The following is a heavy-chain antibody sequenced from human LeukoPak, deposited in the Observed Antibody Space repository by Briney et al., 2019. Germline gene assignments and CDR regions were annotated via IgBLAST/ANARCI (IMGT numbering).Heavy chain of an antibody. V-gene: IGHV1-18*01. CDR1: GYTFTSYG. CDR2: ISAYNGNT. CDR3: ARDLRDYVWGSYRYLVY. Sequence: ASVKVSCKASGYTFTSYGISWVRQAPGQGLEWMGWISAYNGNTNYAQKLQGRVTMTTDTSTSTAYMELRSLRSDDTAVYYCARDLRDYVWGSYRYLVYWGQGTLVTVSS. J-gene: IGHJ4*02. D-gene: IGHD3-16*02.